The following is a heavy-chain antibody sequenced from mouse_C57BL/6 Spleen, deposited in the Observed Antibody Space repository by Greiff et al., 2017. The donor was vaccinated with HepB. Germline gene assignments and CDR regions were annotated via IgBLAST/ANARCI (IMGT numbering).Heavy chain of an antibody. CDR3: ARELGFDY. Sequence: EVQLQESGPGLVKPSQSLSLTCSVTGYSITSGYYWNWILQFPGNKLEWMGYISYDGSNNYNPSLKNRISITRDTSKNQFFLKLNSVTTEDTATYYCARELGFDYWGQGTTLTVSS. V-gene: IGHV3-6*01. D-gene: IGHD4-1*01. CDR2: ISYDGSN. CDR1: GYSITSGYY. J-gene: IGHJ2*01.